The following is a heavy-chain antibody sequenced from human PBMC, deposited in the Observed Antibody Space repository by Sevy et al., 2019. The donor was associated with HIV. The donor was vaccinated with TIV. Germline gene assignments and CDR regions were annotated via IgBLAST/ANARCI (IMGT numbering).Heavy chain of an antibody. CDR3: ATDRELVATFSYYYGMDD. CDR2: ISYDGSNK. CDR1: GYTFSSYG. J-gene: IGHJ6*02. D-gene: IGHD5-12*01. V-gene: IGHV3-30*03. Sequence: GGSLRLSCAASGYTFSSYGMHWVRQAPGKGLEWVAVISYDGSNKYYADSVKGRFTISRDNSKNTLYLQMNSLRAEDTAVYDWATDRELVATFSYYYGMDDWGQGTTVTVSS.